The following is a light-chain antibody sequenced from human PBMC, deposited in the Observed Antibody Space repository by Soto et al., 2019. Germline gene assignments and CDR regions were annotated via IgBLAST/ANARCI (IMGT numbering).Light chain of an antibody. V-gene: IGKV1-5*03. Sequence: DIPMTQSPSTLSASVGDRVTITCRASQRISSWLAWYQQKSGKAPKLLIYKASSLKSEVPSRFSGSGSGTEFTLTISSLQPDDFATYYCQQYNSYPWTFGQGTKVEIK. CDR1: QRISSW. CDR2: KAS. CDR3: QQYNSYPWT. J-gene: IGKJ1*01.